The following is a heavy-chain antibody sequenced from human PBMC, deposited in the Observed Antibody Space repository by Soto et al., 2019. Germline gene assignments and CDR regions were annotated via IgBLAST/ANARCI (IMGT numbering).Heavy chain of an antibody. CDR1: GGSLSTSAYY. J-gene: IGHJ4*02. Sequence: QVQLQESGPGLVKPSQTLSLTCTVSGGSLSTSAYYWSWIRQHPGKGLEWIGFVYYSGSTFYNPSLMSRVTISVDTSKYQFSLKMTSVTPADPAVYYCARHVSAVGRLGYFDQWGLGSLVTVSS. V-gene: IGHV4-31*03. CDR2: VYYSGST. CDR3: ARHVSAVGRLGYFDQ. D-gene: IGHD3-16*01.